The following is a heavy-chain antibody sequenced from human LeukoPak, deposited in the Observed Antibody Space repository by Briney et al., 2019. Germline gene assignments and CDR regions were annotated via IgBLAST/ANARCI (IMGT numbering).Heavy chain of an antibody. CDR1: GFIFSRDS. Sequence: GGSLRLSCAASGFIFSRDSMNWVRQAPGRGLEWISYISRDSDIRYYADSVRGRFHISRDNARNSLYLQMNSLRADDTAMYYCVRVPRGVRGVTPLDYWGQGTLVTVSS. V-gene: IGHV3-48*01. CDR2: ISRDSDIR. J-gene: IGHJ4*02. CDR3: VRVPRGVRGVTPLDY. D-gene: IGHD3-10*01.